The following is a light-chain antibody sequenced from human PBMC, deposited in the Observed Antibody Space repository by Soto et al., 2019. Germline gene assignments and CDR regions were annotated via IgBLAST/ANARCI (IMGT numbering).Light chain of an antibody. V-gene: IGLV3-21*04. CDR2: YNT. Sequence: SYELTQPPSVSMAPGQTATITCGGNNIGSKSVHWYQQRPGQAPVVVIYYNTDRPSGISERFSGFSSGDTATLTISRVEAGDEADYYCQVWDSSRDQYVFGSGTKLTVL. CDR1: NIGSKS. J-gene: IGLJ1*01. CDR3: QVWDSSRDQYV.